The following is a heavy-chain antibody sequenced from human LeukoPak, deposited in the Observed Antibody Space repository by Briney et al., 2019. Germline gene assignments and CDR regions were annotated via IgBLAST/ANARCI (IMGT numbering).Heavy chain of an antibody. D-gene: IGHD3-3*01. Sequence: ASVKVSCKASGYTFTGYYMHWVRQAPGQGLEWMGRINPNSGGTNYAQKFQGRVTMTRDTSISTAYMELSRLRSDDTAVYYCARGVVNSRNEYFQHWGQGTLVTVSS. CDR2: INPNSGGT. J-gene: IGHJ1*01. CDR1: GYTFTGYY. V-gene: IGHV1-2*06. CDR3: ARGVVNSRNEYFQH.